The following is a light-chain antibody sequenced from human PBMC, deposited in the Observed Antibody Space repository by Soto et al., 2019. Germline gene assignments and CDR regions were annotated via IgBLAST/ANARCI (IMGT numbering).Light chain of an antibody. CDR1: SSDVGGYNH. V-gene: IGLV2-14*03. CDR3: NSYTSTNTLV. CDR2: DVT. Sequence: QSALTLPASVSGSPGQSITISCTGTSSDVGGYNHVSWYQQHPGKAPKLMIYDVTDRPSGVSNRFSGSKSGNTASLAISGLQAEDEADYYCNSYTSTNTLVFGGGTKLTVL. J-gene: IGLJ2*01.